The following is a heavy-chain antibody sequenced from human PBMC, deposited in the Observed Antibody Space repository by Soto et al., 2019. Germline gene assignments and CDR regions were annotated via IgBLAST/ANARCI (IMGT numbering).Heavy chain of an antibody. CDR2: IYYSGST. J-gene: IGHJ6*02. CDR3: ARHFEVLAAAGNCYYYGMDV. CDR1: GGSISSGDYY. V-gene: IGHV4-39*01. Sequence: SETLSLTCTVSGGSISSGDYYWSWIRQPPGKGLEWIGSIYYSGSTYYNPSLKSRVTISVDTSKNQFSLKLSSVTAADTAVYYCARHFEVLAAAGNCYYYGMDVWGQGTTVTVSS. D-gene: IGHD6-13*01.